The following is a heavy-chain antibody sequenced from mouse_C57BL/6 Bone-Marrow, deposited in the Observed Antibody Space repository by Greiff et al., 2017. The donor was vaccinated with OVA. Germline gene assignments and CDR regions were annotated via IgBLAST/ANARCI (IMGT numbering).Heavy chain of an antibody. V-gene: IGHV14-3*01. CDR1: GFNIQNTY. CDR3: ARDPLYDSSPV. CDR2: IDPANGNT. D-gene: IGHD1-1*01. J-gene: IGHJ1*03. Sequence: EVQLQQSVAELVRPGASVKLSCTASGFNIQNTYMHWVKQRPEQGLEWIGRIDPANGNTKYAAKFQGKATITADTSSNTAYLQLSSLTSEDTAIYYCARDPLYDSSPVRGTGTTVTVSS.